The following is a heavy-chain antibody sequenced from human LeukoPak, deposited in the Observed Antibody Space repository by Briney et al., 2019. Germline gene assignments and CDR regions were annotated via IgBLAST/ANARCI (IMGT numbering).Heavy chain of an antibody. CDR1: GGSISSYY. CDR2: INHSGST. J-gene: IGHJ4*02. D-gene: IGHD6-19*01. CDR3: ARGNRGWIPFDY. Sequence: SETLSLTCTVSGGSISSYYWSWIRQPPGKGLEWIGEINHSGSTNYNPSLKSRVTISVDTSKNQFSLKLSSVTAADTAVYYCARGNRGWIPFDYWGQGTLVTASS. V-gene: IGHV4-34*01.